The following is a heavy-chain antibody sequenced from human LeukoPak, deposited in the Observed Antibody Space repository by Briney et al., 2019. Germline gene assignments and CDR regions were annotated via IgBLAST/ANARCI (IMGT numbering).Heavy chain of an antibody. Sequence: GGSLRLSCAASGFTFISYWMHWVRQAPGKGLEWVAVISYDGSNKYYADSVKGRFTISRDNSKNTLYLQMNSLRAEDTAVYYCARDPTGPLDGYNGPCLDYWGQGTLVTVFS. J-gene: IGHJ4*02. CDR3: ARDPTGPLDGYNGPCLDY. CDR1: GFTFISYW. CDR2: ISYDGSNK. V-gene: IGHV3-30-3*01. D-gene: IGHD5-24*01.